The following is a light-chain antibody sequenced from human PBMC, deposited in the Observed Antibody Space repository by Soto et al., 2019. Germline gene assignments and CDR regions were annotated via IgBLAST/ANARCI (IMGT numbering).Light chain of an antibody. CDR3: SSYAGSHNFGVV. Sequence: QSALTQPPSASGSPGQSVTISCTGTRSDVGDYNYVSWYQQHPGKAPKLMIYEVNKRPSGVPDRFSGSKSGNTASLTVSGLQAEDEADYFCSSYAGSHNFGVVFGGGTQLTVL. J-gene: IGLJ2*01. V-gene: IGLV2-8*01. CDR1: RSDVGDYNY. CDR2: EVN.